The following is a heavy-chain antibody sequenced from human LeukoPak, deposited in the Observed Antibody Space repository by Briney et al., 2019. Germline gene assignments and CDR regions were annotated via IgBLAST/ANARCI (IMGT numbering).Heavy chain of an antibody. CDR2: IYYSGST. D-gene: IGHD2-2*01. Sequence: KPSETLSLTCTVSGGSISSYYWSWIRQPPGKGLEWIGYIYYSGSTYYNPSLKSRVTISVDTSKNQFSLKLSSVTAADTAVYYCARILVPSGVVVPAAMGKGWFDPWGQGTLVTVSS. CDR3: ARILVPSGVVVPAAMGKGWFDP. J-gene: IGHJ5*02. V-gene: IGHV4-59*12. CDR1: GGSISSYY.